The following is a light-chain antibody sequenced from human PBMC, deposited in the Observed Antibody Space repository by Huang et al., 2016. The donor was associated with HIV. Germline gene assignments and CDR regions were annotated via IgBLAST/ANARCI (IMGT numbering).Light chain of an antibody. J-gene: IGKJ5*01. CDR1: RGISSG. CDR3: QQFNNYLT. V-gene: IGKV1D-13*01. CDR2: DAS. Sequence: AIQLTQSPPSLSASVGDRVTITCRASRGISSGLAWYQQKPGKAPKLLIFDASSLESGVPSRFSGSGSGTDFTLTISSLQPEDFATYYCQQFNNYLTFGQGTRLEIQ.